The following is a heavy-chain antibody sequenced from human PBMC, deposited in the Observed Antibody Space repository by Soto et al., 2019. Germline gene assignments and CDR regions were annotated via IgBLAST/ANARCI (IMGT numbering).Heavy chain of an antibody. J-gene: IGHJ4*02. CDR2: ISGSDGKT. V-gene: IGHV3-23*01. Sequence: GGSLRLSCAASGFSCGSYALSWFRQAPGKGLEWVSTISGSDGKTFYADSVKGRFSISRDTSQNTLYLQMNSLRADDTAIYYCARWSYLDYWGQGTRVTISS. CDR3: ARWSYLDY. D-gene: IGHD3-3*01. CDR1: GFSCGSYA.